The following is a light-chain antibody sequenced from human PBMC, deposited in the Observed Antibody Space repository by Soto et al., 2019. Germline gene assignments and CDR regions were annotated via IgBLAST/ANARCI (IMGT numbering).Light chain of an antibody. J-gene: IGLJ1*01. V-gene: IGLV1-40*01. CDR3: QSYDSSRSAPYV. CDR1: SSNIGAGYD. Sequence: QSVLTQPPSVSGAPGQRVTISCTGSSSNIGAGYDVHWYQQLPGTAPKLLIYGNSNRPSGVPDRFSGSKSGTSASLAITGLQAEDDADYYCQSYDSSRSAPYVFGTGTKVTVL. CDR2: GNS.